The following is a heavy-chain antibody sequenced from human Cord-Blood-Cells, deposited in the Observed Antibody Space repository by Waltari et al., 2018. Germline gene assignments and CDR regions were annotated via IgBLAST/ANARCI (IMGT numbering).Heavy chain of an antibody. CDR2: ISSSSSYI. CDR1: GFTFSSYS. J-gene: IGHJ4*02. CDR3: ARDKAYYFDY. Sequence: EVQLVESGGGLVKPGGSLRLSCAASGFTFSSYSMTWVRQAPVKGLEWVSSISSSSSYIYYADSVKGRFTISRDNAKNSLYLQMNSLRAEDTAVYYCARDKAYYFDYWGQGTLVTVSS. V-gene: IGHV3-21*01.